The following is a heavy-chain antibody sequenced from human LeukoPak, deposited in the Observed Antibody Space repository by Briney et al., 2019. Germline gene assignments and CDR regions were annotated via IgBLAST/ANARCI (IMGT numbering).Heavy chain of an antibody. CDR2: INHSGST. Sequence: SETLSLTCVVYGGSFSGYYWSWIRQPPGKGLEWIGEINHSGSTNYNPSLKSRVTISVDTSKNQFSLKLSSVTAADTAVYYCARPGSSGYYLDYWGQGTLVTVSS. J-gene: IGHJ4*02. D-gene: IGHD3-22*01. CDR3: ARPGSSGYYLDY. CDR1: GGSFSGYY. V-gene: IGHV4-34*01.